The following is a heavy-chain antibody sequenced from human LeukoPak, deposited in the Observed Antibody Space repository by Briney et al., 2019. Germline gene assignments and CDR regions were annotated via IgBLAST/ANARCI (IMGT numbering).Heavy chain of an antibody. Sequence: SVKVSCKASGGTFSSYAISWVRQAPGQGLEWIGRIIPIFGTANYAQKFQGRVTITTDESTSTAYMELSSLRSEDTAVYYCARVMGIAAAGTVQYYFDYWGQGTLVTVSS. J-gene: IGHJ4*02. V-gene: IGHV1-69*05. CDR1: GGTFSSYA. CDR3: ARVMGIAAAGTVQYYFDY. CDR2: IIPIFGTA. D-gene: IGHD6-13*01.